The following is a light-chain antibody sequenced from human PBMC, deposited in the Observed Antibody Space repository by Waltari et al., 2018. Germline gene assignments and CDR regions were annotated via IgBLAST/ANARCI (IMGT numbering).Light chain of an antibody. V-gene: IGLV1-40*01. CDR2: ANS. J-gene: IGLJ1*01. Sequence: QSVLTQPPSVSGAPGQRVTIPCTGSSSNIGSTYHVHWYLQLPGPVPKLLIYANSNRPSGVPDRFSGSRSGTSASLAITGLQAEDEADYYCLSFDSNLRAYVFGTGTRVTVL. CDR1: SSNIGSTYH. CDR3: LSFDSNLRAYV.